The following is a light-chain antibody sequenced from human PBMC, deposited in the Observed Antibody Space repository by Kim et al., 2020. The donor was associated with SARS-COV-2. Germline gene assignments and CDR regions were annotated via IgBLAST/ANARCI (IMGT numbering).Light chain of an antibody. CDR3: QSYDSSLSGGV. V-gene: IGLV1-40*01. Sequence: RVTIYCTGSSSNIGAGYDVHWYQQHPGTAPKLLSSGNSNRPSGVPDRFSGSKSGTSASLAITGLQAEDEADYYCQSYDSSLSGGVFGGGTQLTVL. J-gene: IGLJ3*02. CDR2: GNS. CDR1: SSNIGAGYD.